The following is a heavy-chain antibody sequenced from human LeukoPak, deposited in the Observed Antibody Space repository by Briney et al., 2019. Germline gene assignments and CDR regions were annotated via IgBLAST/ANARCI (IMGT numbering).Heavy chain of an antibody. D-gene: IGHD6-13*01. CDR2: IYYSGST. CDR1: GVSISSSSYY. CDR3: ARDWIAAAGIEGGDAFDI. V-gene: IGHV4-39*07. Sequence: PSETLSLTCTVSGVSISSSSYYWGWLRQPPGKGLEWIGSIYYSGSTYYNPSLKSRVTISVDTSKNQFSLKLSSVTAADAAVYYCARDWIAAAGIEGGDAFDIWGQGTMVTVSS. J-gene: IGHJ3*02.